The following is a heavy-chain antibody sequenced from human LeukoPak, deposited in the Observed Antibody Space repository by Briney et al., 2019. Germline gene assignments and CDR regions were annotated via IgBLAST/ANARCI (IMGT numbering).Heavy chain of an antibody. Sequence: PGGSLRLSCAASGFTFSSYSMNWVRRAPGKGLEWVSYISSSSSTIYYADSVKGRFTISRDNAKNSLYLQMNSLRAEDTAVYYCARDLRDVSSSWYVVWGKGTTVTVSS. CDR1: GFTFSSYS. CDR2: ISSSSSTI. V-gene: IGHV3-48*01. CDR3: ARDLRDVSSSWYVV. J-gene: IGHJ6*04. D-gene: IGHD6-13*01.